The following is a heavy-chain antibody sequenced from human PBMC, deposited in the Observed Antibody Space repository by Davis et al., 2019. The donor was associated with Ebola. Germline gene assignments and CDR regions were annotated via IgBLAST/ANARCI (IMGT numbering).Heavy chain of an antibody. D-gene: IGHD4-17*01. CDR1: GGTFSSYA. CDR3: ARDRNDYGDYGRLDY. Sequence: AASVKVSCKASGGTFSSYAISWVRQAPGQGLEWMGGIIPIFGTANYAQKFQGRVTITADESTSTAYMELSSLRSEDTAAYYCARDRNDYGDYGRLDYWGQGTLVTVSS. J-gene: IGHJ4*02. CDR2: IIPIFGTA. V-gene: IGHV1-69*13.